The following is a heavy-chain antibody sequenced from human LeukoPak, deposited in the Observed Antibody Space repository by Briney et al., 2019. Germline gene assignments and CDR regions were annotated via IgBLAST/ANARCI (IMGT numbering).Heavy chain of an antibody. CDR2: ISGSGGST. J-gene: IGHJ3*02. CDR3: AKGPTVVPAAIRGAFDI. Sequence: GSLLLSCAASGFTFSSYAMSWVRQAPGKGLEWVSAISGSGGSTYYADSVKGRFTISRDNSKNTLYLQMNSLRAEDTAVYYCAKGPTVVPAAIRGAFDIWGQGTMVTVSS. D-gene: IGHD2-2*02. CDR1: GFTFSSYA. V-gene: IGHV3-23*01.